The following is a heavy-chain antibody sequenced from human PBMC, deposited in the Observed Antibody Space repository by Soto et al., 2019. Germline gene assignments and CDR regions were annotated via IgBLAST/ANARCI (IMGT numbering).Heavy chain of an antibody. J-gene: IGHJ4*02. D-gene: IGHD3-10*01. CDR2: ISYDGSNK. V-gene: IGHV3-30-3*01. Sequence: QVQLVESGGGVVQPGRSLRLSCAASGFTFSSYAMHWVRQAPGKGLEWVAVISYDGSNKYYADSVKGRFTISRDNSKNTLYLQMNSLRAEDTAVDYCARSRNYYGSGSCYKHVIFDYWGQGTLVTVSS. CDR3: ARSRNYYGSGSCYKHVIFDY. CDR1: GFTFSSYA.